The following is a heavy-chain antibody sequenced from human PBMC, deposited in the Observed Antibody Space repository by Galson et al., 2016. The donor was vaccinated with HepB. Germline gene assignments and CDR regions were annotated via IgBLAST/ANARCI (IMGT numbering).Heavy chain of an antibody. Sequence: SLRLSCAASGFTFSTNSMNWVRQAPGKGLEWVSSISSGSAYKYYADSVKGRFTISRDNAKNSLYLQMNSLRVEDTAVYSCARGGGYSSGWYSFWGRGTLVTVSS. V-gene: IGHV3-21*01. CDR1: GFTFSTNS. CDR3: ARGGGYSSGWYSF. J-gene: IGHJ4*02. CDR2: ISSGSAYK. D-gene: IGHD6-13*01.